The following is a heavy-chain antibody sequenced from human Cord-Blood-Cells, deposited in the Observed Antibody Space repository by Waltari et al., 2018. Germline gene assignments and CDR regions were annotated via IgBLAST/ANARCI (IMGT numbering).Heavy chain of an antibody. J-gene: IGHJ3*02. D-gene: IGHD3-10*01. V-gene: IGHV4-34*01. CDR2: INHSGST. Sequence: QVQLQQWGAGLLKPSETLSLTCAVYGGSFSGYYWSCIRQPPGKGLEWIGEINHSGSTNYNPSLKSRVTISVDTSKNQFSLKLSSVTAADTAVYYCASLALYGSGSYYNGDAFDIWGQGTMVTVSS. CDR1: GGSFSGYY. CDR3: ASLALYGSGSYYNGDAFDI.